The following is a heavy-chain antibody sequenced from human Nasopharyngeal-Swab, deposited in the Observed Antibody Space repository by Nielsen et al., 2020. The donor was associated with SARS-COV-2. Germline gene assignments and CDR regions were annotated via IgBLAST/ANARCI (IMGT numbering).Heavy chain of an antibody. CDR3: ARRALQDYYFDY. V-gene: IGHV3-30*04. J-gene: IGHJ4*02. CDR1: GFSFSSYA. CDR2: ASSDGRNK. Sequence: GESLKIFCAASGFSFSSYAMHWVRQAPGKGLEWVAVASSDGRNKYYADSVKGRFTVSRDNPKNTLYLQMNSLRAEDTAVYYCARRALQDYYFDYWGQGTLVTVSS.